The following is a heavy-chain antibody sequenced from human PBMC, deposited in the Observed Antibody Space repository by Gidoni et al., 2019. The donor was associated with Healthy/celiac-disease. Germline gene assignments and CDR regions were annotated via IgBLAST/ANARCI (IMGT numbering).Heavy chain of an antibody. J-gene: IGHJ4*02. CDR2: IYYSGST. CDR3: ARAFRRYDFWSGYDY. D-gene: IGHD3-3*01. Sequence: QLQLQESGPGLVKPSETLSLTCTVSGCSISSSSYYWGWIRQPPGKGLEWIGSIYYSGSTYYNPSLKSRVTISVDTSKNQFSLKLSSVTAADTAVYYCARAFRRYDFWSGYDYWGQGTLVTVSS. CDR1: GCSISSSSYY. V-gene: IGHV4-39*01.